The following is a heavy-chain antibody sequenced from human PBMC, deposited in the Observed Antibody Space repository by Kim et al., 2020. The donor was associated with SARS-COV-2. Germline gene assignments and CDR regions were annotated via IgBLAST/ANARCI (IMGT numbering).Heavy chain of an antibody. V-gene: IGHV3-23*01. J-gene: IGHJ6*03. Sequence: GGSLRLSCAASGFTFSSYAMSWVRQAPGKGLEWVSAISGSGGSTYYADSVKGRFTISRDNSKNTLYLQMNSLRAEDTAVYYCAKDLGYCSGGSCSPSYYYYYYMDVWGKGTTVTVSS. CDR2: ISGSGGST. CDR1: GFTFSSYA. D-gene: IGHD2-15*01. CDR3: AKDLGYCSGGSCSPSYYYYYYMDV.